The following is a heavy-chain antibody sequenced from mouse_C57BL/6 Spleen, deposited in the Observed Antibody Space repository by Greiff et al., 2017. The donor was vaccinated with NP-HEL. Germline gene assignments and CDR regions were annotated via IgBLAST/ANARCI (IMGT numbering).Heavy chain of an antibody. CDR2: IYPNNGGN. V-gene: IGHV1-34*01. CDR3: SHPGDY. J-gene: IGHJ2*01. Sequence: EVQLQQSGPELVKPGASVKMSCKASGYTFTDYYMHWVKQSHGKSLEWIGYIYPNNGGNGYNQKFKGKATLTADTSSNPAYMQLSSLTTEDSAIYYCSHPGDYWGQGTTLTVSS. CDR1: GYTFTDYY.